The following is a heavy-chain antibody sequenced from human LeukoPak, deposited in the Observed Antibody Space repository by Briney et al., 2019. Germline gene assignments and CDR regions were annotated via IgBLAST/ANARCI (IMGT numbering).Heavy chain of an antibody. D-gene: IGHD3-3*01. V-gene: IGHV3-7*04. CDR2: IKQDGSEK. CDR1: GFTFSSYW. J-gene: IGHJ6*02. CDR3: ARVKAVTIFGVVIDYYGMDV. Sequence: PGGSLRLSCAASGFTFSSYWMSWVRQAPGKGLEWVANIKQDGSEKYYVGSVKGRSTISRDNAKNSLYLQMNSLRAEDTAVYYCARVKAVTIFGVVIDYYGMDVWGQGTTVTVSS.